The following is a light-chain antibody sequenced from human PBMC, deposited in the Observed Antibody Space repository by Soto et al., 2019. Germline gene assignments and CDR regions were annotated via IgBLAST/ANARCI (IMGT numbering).Light chain of an antibody. J-gene: IGLJ1*01. CDR1: GSDIGSNNR. Sequence: QSALTQPPSVSGSPGQSVAISCTGAGSDIGSNNRVSWYQQPPGSAPKLIIYDVSNRPSAIPDRFSGSKSANTASLTISGLQTEDEADYYCSSYTTSNTDVFGTGTQLTVL. CDR3: SSYTTSNTDV. V-gene: IGLV2-18*02. CDR2: DVS.